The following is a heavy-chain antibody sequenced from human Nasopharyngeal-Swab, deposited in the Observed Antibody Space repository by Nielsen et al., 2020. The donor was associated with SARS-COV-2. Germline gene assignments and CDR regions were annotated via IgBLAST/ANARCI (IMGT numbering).Heavy chain of an antibody. J-gene: IGHJ4*02. D-gene: IGHD4-17*01. Sequence: GESPKISCAASGFTVSSNYMSWVRQAPGKGLEWVSVIYSGGSTYYADSVKGRFTISRDNSKNTLYLQMNSLRAEDTAVYYCARDLYGDYLNYFDYWGQGTLVTVSS. CDR1: GFTVSSNY. CDR3: ARDLYGDYLNYFDY. V-gene: IGHV3-53*01. CDR2: IYSGGST.